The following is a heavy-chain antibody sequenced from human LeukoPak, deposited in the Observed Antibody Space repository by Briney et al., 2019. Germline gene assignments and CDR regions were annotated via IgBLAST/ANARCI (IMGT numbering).Heavy chain of an antibody. CDR3: AKDWVAGMPSNDAFDI. J-gene: IGHJ3*02. CDR1: GFTFSSYA. V-gene: IGHV3-23*01. D-gene: IGHD6-19*01. Sequence: RTGGSLRLSCAASGFTFSSYAMSWVRQAPGKGLEWVSGISGSGGSTYYADSVKGRFTISRDNSKNTLYLQMNSLRAEDTAVYCCAKDWVAGMPSNDAFDIWGQGTMVTVSS. CDR2: ISGSGGST.